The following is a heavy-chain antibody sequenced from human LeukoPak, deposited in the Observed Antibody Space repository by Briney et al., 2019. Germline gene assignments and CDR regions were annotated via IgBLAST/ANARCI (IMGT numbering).Heavy chain of an antibody. J-gene: IGHJ6*02. CDR1: GDTFSRDD. V-gene: IGHV1-8*01. D-gene: IGHD3-9*01. CDR3: ARGKYYDILTVYSIWEDYYYYAMDV. Sequence: ASVKVSCKASGDTFSRDDINWVRQATGQGLEWMGWMKPHSGNTGSAQKFQDRVTMSMDTSTNTAYMELSSLTSEDTAVYYCARGKYYDILTVYSIWEDYYYYAMDVWGQGTTVAVSS. CDR2: MKPHSGNT.